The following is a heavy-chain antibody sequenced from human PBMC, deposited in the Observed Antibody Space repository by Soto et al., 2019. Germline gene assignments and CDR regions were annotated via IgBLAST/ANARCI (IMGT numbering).Heavy chain of an antibody. Sequence: GGSLRLSCAASGFTFSSYGMHWVRQAPGKGLEWVAVISYDGSNKYYADSVKGRFTISRDNSKNTLYLQMNSLRAEDTAVYYCAKSPSSSWYRSFYYYYYMDVWGKGTTVTVSS. V-gene: IGHV3-30*18. CDR3: AKSPSSSWYRSFYYYYYMDV. D-gene: IGHD6-13*01. CDR2: ISYDGSNK. CDR1: GFTFSSYG. J-gene: IGHJ6*03.